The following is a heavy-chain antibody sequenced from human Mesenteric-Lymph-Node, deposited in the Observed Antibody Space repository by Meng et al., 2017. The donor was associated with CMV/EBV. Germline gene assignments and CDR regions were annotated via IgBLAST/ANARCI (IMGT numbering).Heavy chain of an antibody. Sequence: VEFHQGGAGLCTPPGPLSVTCAVYGGSFSGYYWNWIRQSPEKGLEWIGEINHSGSTTYNPSFTSRIIISVDTSTNQISLNMSSVTAADTAVYYCARGSSYDILTGYFDYWGQGALVTVSS. CDR2: INHSGST. D-gene: IGHD3-9*01. CDR1: GGSFSGYY. J-gene: IGHJ4*02. CDR3: ARGSSYDILTGYFDY. V-gene: IGHV4-34*01.